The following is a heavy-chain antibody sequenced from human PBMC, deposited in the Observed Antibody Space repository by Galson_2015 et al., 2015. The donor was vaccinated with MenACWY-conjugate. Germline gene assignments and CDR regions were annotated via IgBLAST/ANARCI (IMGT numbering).Heavy chain of an antibody. CDR3: ARAIAVASQAFDI. D-gene: IGHD6-19*01. Sequence: SLRLSCATSGFTFSRYWMSWVRQAPGKGLEWVANIKQDASEKYYLDSVKGRFTISRDNAKNSLSLQMNSLRAEGTALYYCARAIAVASQAFDIWGQGTMVTVSS. CDR1: GFTFSRYW. V-gene: IGHV3-7*03. J-gene: IGHJ3*02. CDR2: IKQDASEK.